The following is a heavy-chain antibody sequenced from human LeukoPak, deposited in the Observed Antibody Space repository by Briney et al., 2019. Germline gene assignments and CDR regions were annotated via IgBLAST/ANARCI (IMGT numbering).Heavy chain of an antibody. CDR1: GYSISSGYY. D-gene: IGHD5-18*01. CDR3: ARVDTAMADV. CDR2: IYHSGST. J-gene: IGHJ4*02. V-gene: IGHV4-38-2*02. Sequence: PSETLSLTCTVSGYSISSGYYWGWIRQPPGKGLEWIGSIYHSGSTYYNPSLKSRVTISVDTSKNQFSLKRSSVTAADTAVYYCARVDTAMADVWGQGTLVTVSS.